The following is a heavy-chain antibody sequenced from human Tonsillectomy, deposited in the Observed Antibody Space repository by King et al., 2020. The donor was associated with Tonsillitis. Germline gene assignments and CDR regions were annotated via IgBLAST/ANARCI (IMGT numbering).Heavy chain of an antibody. CDR1: GFTFRTYA. D-gene: IGHD1-26*01. V-gene: IGHV3-23*04. CDR3: VKFSGATDYYYYHMDV. J-gene: IGHJ6*03. Sequence: VQLVESGGGLVQPGGSLRLSCAASGFTFRTYAMTWVRQAPGKGLEWVSAISGSGGGTYYAGSVKGRFTISRDNSKNTLYLQMNSLRADDTAVYYCVKFSGATDYYYYHMDVWGKGTTVTVSS. CDR2: ISGSGGGT.